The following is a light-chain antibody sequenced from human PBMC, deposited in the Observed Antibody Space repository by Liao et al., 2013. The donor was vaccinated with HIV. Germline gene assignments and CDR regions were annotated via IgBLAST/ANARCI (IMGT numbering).Light chain of an antibody. V-gene: IGLV3-21*01. Sequence: SYVLTQPPSVSVAPGKTAEITCGGNSIGRNSVHWYQQRPGQAPVLVISYNNDRPSGIPERFSGSSSGTTVTLTISGVQAEDEADYYCQSADSSGTYYVFGTGTKVTVL. CDR3: QSADSSGTYYV. J-gene: IGLJ1*01. CDR2: YNN. CDR1: SIGRNS.